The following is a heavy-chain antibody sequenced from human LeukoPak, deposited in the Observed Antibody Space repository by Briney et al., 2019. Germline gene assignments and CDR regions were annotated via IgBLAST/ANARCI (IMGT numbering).Heavy chain of an antibody. CDR1: GFSFSDFY. V-gene: IGHV3-11*01. CDR3: ARDGSRGIKKPIDY. CDR2: ISDSGSTI. Sequence: PGGSLRLSCAASGFSFSDFYMSWIRQAPGKGLEWVSYISDSGSTIYYADSVKGRFTMSRDNAKNSLYLQMHSPRAEDTAVYYCARDGSRGIKKPIDYWGQGTLVTVSS. D-gene: IGHD3-10*01. J-gene: IGHJ4*02.